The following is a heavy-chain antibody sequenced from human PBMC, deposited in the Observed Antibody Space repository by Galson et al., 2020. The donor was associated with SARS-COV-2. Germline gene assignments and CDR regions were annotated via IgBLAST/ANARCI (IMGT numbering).Heavy chain of an antibody. Sequence: SLKISCAASGFTFSSYGMHWVRQAPGKGLEWVSGISWNSGSIGYADSVKGRFTISRDNAKNSLYLQMNSLRAEDTALYYCAKDIWGIGNQDAFDIWGQGTMVTVSS. J-gene: IGHJ3*02. CDR1: GFTFSSYG. CDR2: ISWNSGSI. D-gene: IGHD6-13*01. CDR3: AKDIWGIGNQDAFDI. V-gene: IGHV3-9*01.